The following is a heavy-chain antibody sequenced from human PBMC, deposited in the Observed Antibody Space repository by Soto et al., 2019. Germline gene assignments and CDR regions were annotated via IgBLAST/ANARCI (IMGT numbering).Heavy chain of an antibody. J-gene: IGHJ4*02. V-gene: IGHV4-59*08. CDR3: ARRYGGTFDY. D-gene: IGHD2-15*01. Sequence: SETLSLTCTVSGGSISSDYWSWIRQPPGKGLEWIGYIYYSGSTNYNPSLKSRVTISVDTSKNQFSLKLSSVTAADTAVYYCARRYGGTFDYWGQGTLVTVS. CDR1: GGSISSDY. CDR2: IYYSGST.